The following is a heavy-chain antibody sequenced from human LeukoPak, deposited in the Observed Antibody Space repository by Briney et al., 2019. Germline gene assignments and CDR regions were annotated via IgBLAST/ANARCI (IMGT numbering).Heavy chain of an antibody. V-gene: IGHV3-49*04. J-gene: IGHJ4*02. CDR2: IRSKAYGGTT. D-gene: IGHD3-9*01. CDR3: TRYDILTGYCYFDC. CDR1: GFTFGDYA. Sequence: GGSLRLSCTASGFTFGDYAMSWVRQAPGKGLEWVGFIRSKAYGGTTEYAASVKGRFTISRDDSKSIAYLKMNSLQTENTAVYYCTRYDILTGYCYFDCWGQGTLVTVSS.